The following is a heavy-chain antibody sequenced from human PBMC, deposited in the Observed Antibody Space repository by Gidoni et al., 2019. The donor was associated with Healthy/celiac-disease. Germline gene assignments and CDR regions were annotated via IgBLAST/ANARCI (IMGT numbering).Heavy chain of an antibody. J-gene: IGHJ5*02. CDR1: GFTSSSYC. CDR2: ISSSSSTI. Sequence: EVQLVEPGGGLVQPGGSLRPSCAASGFTSSSYCMNWVRQAPGKGLEWVSYISSSSSTIYYADSVKGRFTISRDNAKNSLYLQMNSLRDEDTAVYYCARGRGYCSSTSCWFDPWGQGTLVTVSS. CDR3: ARGRGYCSSTSCWFDP. V-gene: IGHV3-48*02. D-gene: IGHD2-2*01.